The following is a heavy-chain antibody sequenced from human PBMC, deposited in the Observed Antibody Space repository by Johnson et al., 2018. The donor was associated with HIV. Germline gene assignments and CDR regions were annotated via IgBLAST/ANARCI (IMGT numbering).Heavy chain of an antibody. CDR2: ISFDGSKA. J-gene: IGHJ3*02. V-gene: IGHV3-30-3*01. CDR3: AKDMSRVVTPWAVSFDI. D-gene: IGHD4-23*01. CDR1: GFTFDDYA. Sequence: QVQLVESGGGLVQPGRSLRLSCAASGFTFDDYAMHWVRQAPGKGLEWVAVISFDGSKAYYVDSVKGRFTISRDNSNNTLHLQMSSLRAEDTAIYYCAKDMSRVVTPWAVSFDIWGQGTMVTVSS.